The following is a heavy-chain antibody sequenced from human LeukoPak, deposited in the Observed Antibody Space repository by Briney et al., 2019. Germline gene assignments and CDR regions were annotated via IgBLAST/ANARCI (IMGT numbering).Heavy chain of an antibody. J-gene: IGHJ6*03. Sequence: GASVKVSCKASGYTFTSYDINWVRQATGQGLEWMGGIIPIFGTANYAQKFQGRVTITTDESTSTAYMELSSLRSEDTAVYYCASVTSGLRLGELSHNYYYYMDVWGKGTTVTVSS. V-gene: IGHV1-69*05. CDR1: GYTFTSYD. CDR3: ASVTSGLRLGELSHNYYYYMDV. CDR2: IIPIFGTA. D-gene: IGHD3-16*02.